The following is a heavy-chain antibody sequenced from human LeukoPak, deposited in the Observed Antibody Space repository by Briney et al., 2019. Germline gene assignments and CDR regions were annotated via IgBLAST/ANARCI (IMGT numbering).Heavy chain of an antibody. CDR2: IIPIFGTA. D-gene: IGHD3-22*01. Sequence: SVKVSCKASGGTFSSYAIRWVRQAPGQGLEWMGGIIPIFGTANYAQKFQGRVTITTDESTSTAYMELSSLRSEDTAVYYCARAENYYDSSGYYLPLGYWGQGTLVTVSS. CDR3: ARAENYYDSSGYYLPLGY. CDR1: GGTFSSYA. V-gene: IGHV1-69*05. J-gene: IGHJ4*02.